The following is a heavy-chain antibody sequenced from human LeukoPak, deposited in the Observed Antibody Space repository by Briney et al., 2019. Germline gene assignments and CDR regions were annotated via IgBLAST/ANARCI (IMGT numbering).Heavy chain of an antibody. Sequence: PGGSLRLSCAASGFTVSSNYMSWVRQAPGKGLEWVSVIYSGGSTYYAESVKGRFTISRDNSKNTLYLQMNSLRAEDTAVYYCARDPLTRDYDFWSGYYTYWGQGTLVTVSS. CDR3: ARDPLTRDYDFWSGYYTY. D-gene: IGHD3-3*01. V-gene: IGHV3-66*02. J-gene: IGHJ4*02. CDR1: GFTVSSNY. CDR2: IYSGGST.